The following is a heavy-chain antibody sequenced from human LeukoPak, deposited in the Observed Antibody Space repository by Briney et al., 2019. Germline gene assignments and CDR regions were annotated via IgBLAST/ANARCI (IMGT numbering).Heavy chain of an antibody. CDR1: GFTFSSYG. D-gene: IGHD4-17*01. CDR2: ISYDGSNK. Sequence: PGGSLRLSCAASGFTFSSYGMHWVRQAPGKGLEWVAVISYDGSNKYYADPVKGRFTISRDNSKNTLYLQMNSLRAEDTAVYYCAKVGYAVTKTDWYFDLWGRGTLVTVSS. V-gene: IGHV3-30*18. J-gene: IGHJ2*01. CDR3: AKVGYAVTKTDWYFDL.